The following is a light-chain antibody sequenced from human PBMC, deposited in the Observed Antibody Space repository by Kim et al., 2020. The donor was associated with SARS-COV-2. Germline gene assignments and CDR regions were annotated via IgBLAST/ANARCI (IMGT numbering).Light chain of an antibody. CDR1: SSNNWNNY. CDR2: DNN. CDR3: GTWDSSLSAV. Sequence: PGPKVTISRSGSSSNNWNNYLSWYQQLPATSPTLLIYDNNKRPSGITARFSCSKSGTSATPGITGLQTADEDDYYCGTWDSSLSAVFGGGTQLTVL. J-gene: IGLJ3*02. V-gene: IGLV1-51*01.